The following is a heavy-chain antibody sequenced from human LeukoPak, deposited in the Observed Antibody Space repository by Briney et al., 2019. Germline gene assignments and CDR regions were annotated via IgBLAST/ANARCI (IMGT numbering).Heavy chain of an antibody. CDR1: GGSFSGYY. CDR3: AARYDSSGYYWNYYYGMDV. D-gene: IGHD3-22*01. J-gene: IGHJ6*02. CDR2: INHSGST. Sequence: KASETLSLTCAVYGGSFSGYYWSWIRQPSGKGLEWIGEINHSGSTNYNPSLKSRVTISVDTSKNQFSLKLSSVTAADTAVYYCAARYDSSGYYWNYYYGMDVWGQGTTVTVSS. V-gene: IGHV4-34*01.